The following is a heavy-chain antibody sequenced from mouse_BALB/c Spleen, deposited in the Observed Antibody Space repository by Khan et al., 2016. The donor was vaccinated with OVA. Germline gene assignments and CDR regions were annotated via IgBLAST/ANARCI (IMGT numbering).Heavy chain of an antibody. CDR3: AKGVWDDYYAIDY. Sequence: QMQLEESGPGLVAPSQSLSITCTVSGFSLTGYGVSWVRQPPGKGLEWLGVIWGGGSTYYNSALKSRMSISKDNYKSQVFLKMNSLQTADTAIYVCAKGVWDDYYAIDYWGQGTSVTVSS. CDR2: IWGGGST. D-gene: IGHD2-10*02. CDR1: GFSLTGYG. V-gene: IGHV2-6-5*01. J-gene: IGHJ4*01.